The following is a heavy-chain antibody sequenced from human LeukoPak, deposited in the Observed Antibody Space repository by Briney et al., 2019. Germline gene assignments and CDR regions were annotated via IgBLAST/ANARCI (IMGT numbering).Heavy chain of an antibody. D-gene: IGHD5-24*01. CDR1: GFTFSGHY. CDR3: ARREGDF. V-gene: IGHV3-11*01. Sequence: GGSLTLSCAASGFTFSGHYMSWMRQAPGKGLEWVSRISGSGSTIYYADPVKGRFTISRDNAKKSLYLQMNGLRAEDTAVYYCARREGDFWGQGTLVTVSS. CDR2: ISGSGSTI. J-gene: IGHJ4*02.